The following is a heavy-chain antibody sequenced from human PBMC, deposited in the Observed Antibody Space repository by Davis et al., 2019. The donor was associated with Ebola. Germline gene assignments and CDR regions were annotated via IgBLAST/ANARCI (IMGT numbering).Heavy chain of an antibody. V-gene: IGHV3-73*01. CDR2: IRSKANSYAT. J-gene: IGHJ6*02. CDR3: TRHQRLYYYGMDV. Sequence: GESLKISCKGSGYSFTSYWIGWVRQASGKGLEWVGRIRSKANSYATAYAASVKGRFTISRDDSKNTAYLQMNSLKTEDTAVYYCTRHQRLYYYGMDVWGQGTTVTVSS. CDR1: GYSFTSYW.